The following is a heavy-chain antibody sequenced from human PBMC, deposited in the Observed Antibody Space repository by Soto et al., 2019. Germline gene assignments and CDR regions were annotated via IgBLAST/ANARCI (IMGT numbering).Heavy chain of an antibody. Sequence: EVHLVESGGGLVEPGGSLRLSCAASGFIFNNAWMTWVRQAPGKGLEWVAHIKSRPDGGTADYAASVQGRFTISRDDSRYTLYRQMNSLRIADTAVYYFTTAGPRDCYVNLWGRGTLVTVSS. J-gene: IGHJ2*01. CDR1: GFIFNNAW. V-gene: IGHV3-15*01. D-gene: IGHD2-21*01. CDR3: TTAGPRDCYVNL. CDR2: IKSRPDGGTA.